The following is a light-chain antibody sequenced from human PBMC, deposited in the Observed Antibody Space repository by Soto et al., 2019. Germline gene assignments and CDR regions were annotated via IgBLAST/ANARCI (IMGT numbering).Light chain of an antibody. J-gene: IGKJ3*01. V-gene: IGKV3-20*01. CDR1: QSVSSNF. Sequence: EIVMTQSPGTLSLSPGERATLSCRASQSVSSNFLAWYQQRPGQAPRLLMDGASSRAAGIPDRFSGSGSGTDFTLTISRLEPEDFAVYHCHHYGRSAIFTFGPGTTVDIK. CDR2: GAS. CDR3: HHYGRSAIFT.